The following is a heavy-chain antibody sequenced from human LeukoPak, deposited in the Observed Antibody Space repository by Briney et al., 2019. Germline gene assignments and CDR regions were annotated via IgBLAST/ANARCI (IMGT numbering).Heavy chain of an antibody. Sequence: GGSLRLSCTASGFSLDSHWMHWVRQVPGKGLVWLSRINADGQSVGYADSVRGRFTISRDNARNTVYLQTNSLRPEDTAVYYCARGTSSGWPDYLDYWGQGTLVSVSS. J-gene: IGHJ4*02. V-gene: IGHV3-74*01. CDR3: ARGTSSGWPDYLDY. D-gene: IGHD6-19*01. CDR2: INADGQSV. CDR1: GFSLDSHW.